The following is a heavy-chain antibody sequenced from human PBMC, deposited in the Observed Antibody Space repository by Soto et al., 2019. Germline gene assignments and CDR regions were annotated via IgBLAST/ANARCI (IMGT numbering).Heavy chain of an antibody. CDR2: VGGSDGDSNGVA. CDR3: VKRGRNWGAFDL. Sequence: QLLESGGDLVQPGKSLRLSCAASGFMLDNYAMSWIRQAPGKGPEWVSTVGGSDGDSNGVAWYEDSVRGRFIISGDMSANILPLQMDNLRVEDMARYCCVKRGRNWGAFDLWGQGTKVVVSS. CDR1: GFMLDNYA. J-gene: IGHJ3*01. V-gene: IGHV3-23*01. D-gene: IGHD3-16*01.